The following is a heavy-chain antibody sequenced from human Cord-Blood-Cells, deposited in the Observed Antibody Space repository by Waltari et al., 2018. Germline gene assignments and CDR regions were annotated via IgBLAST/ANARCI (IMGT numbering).Heavy chain of an antibody. V-gene: IGHV3-23*01. J-gene: IGHJ6*02. CDR1: GFTFSSYA. CDR3: PIAVAGCYYYYGMDV. D-gene: IGHD6-19*01. Sequence: EVQLLESGGGLVQPGGSLRLSCAASGFTFSSYAMSWVRQAPGKGREWGAGISGSGGSKYYADSVKGRFTISRDNSKNTLYLQMNSLRAEDTAVYYCPIAVAGCYYYYGMDVWGQGTTVTVSS. CDR2: ISGSGGSK.